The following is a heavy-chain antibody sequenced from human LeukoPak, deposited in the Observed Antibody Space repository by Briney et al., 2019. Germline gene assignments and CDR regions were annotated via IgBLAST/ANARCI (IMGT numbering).Heavy chain of an antibody. Sequence: ASVKVSCKASGYTFTSYDINWVRQATGQGLEWMGWMNPNSGNTGYAQKFQGRVTMATDTSISTAYMELSSLTSEDTAVYYCARGGGYCSGGSCPYYFDYWGQGTLVTASS. CDR1: GYTFTSYD. CDR3: ARGGGYCSGGSCPYYFDY. CDR2: MNPNSGNT. D-gene: IGHD2-15*01. J-gene: IGHJ4*02. V-gene: IGHV1-8*01.